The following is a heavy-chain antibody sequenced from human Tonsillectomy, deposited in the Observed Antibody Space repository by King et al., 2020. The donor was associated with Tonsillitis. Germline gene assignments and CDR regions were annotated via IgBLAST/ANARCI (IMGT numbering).Heavy chain of an antibody. J-gene: IGHJ4*02. CDR3: ARSRSWGAQAECDY. Sequence: VQLVESGGGVVQPGRSLRLSCAASGFTFSSYAMHWVRQAPGKGLEWVAVISYDGSNKYYADSVKGRFTISRDNSKNTLYLQMNSLRAEDTAVYYCARSRSWGAQAECDYWGQGTLVTVSS. CDR2: ISYDGSNK. CDR1: GFTFSSYA. D-gene: IGHD1-26*01. V-gene: IGHV3-30*04.